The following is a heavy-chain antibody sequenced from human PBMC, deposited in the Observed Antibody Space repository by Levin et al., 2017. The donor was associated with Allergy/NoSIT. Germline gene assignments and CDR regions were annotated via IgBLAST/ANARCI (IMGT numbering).Heavy chain of an antibody. J-gene: IGHJ6*03. CDR1: GYSFTSYW. Sequence: ESLKISCKGSGYSFTSYWIGWVRQMPGKGLEWMGIIYPGDSDTRYSPSFQGQVTISADKSISTAYLQWSSLKASDTAMYYCARLGCSSTSCYFYDYYMDVWGKGTTVTVSS. CDR2: IYPGDSDT. V-gene: IGHV5-51*01. D-gene: IGHD2-2*01. CDR3: ARLGCSSTSCYFYDYYMDV.